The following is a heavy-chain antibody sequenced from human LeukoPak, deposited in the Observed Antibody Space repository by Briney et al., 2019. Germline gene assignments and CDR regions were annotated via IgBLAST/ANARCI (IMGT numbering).Heavy chain of an antibody. J-gene: IGHJ4*02. CDR1: GYTFTSYG. CDR3: ARVPGIAVAGTLHKFDY. Sequence: ASVKVSCKASGYTFTSYGISCARQAPGQGLEWMGWISAYNGNTNYAQKLQGRVTMTTDTSTSTAYMELRSLRSDDTAVYYCARVPGIAVAGTLHKFDYWGQGTLVTVSS. D-gene: IGHD6-19*01. CDR2: ISAYNGNT. V-gene: IGHV1-18*01.